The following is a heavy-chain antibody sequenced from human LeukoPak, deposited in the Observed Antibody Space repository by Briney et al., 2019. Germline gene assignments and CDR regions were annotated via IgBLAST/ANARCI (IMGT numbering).Heavy chain of an antibody. Sequence: GGSLRLSCAASGFMFNDYWMMWVRQAPGEGLERVANIKPDGSETYYMGSVRGRFTISRDNAKDLLYLQMNNLRGEDTAVYYCGGFEYEAGLGWWGQGTLVAVST. CDR2: IKPDGSET. J-gene: IGHJ4*02. D-gene: IGHD6-19*01. CDR1: GFMFNDYW. V-gene: IGHV3-7*01. CDR3: GGFEYEAGLGW.